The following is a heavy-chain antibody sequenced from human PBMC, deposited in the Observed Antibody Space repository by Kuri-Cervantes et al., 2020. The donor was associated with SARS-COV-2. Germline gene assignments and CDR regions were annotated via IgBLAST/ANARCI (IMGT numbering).Heavy chain of an antibody. D-gene: IGHD2-15*01. CDR1: GFTFSSYA. V-gene: IGHV3-64D*06. J-gene: IGHJ6*02. Sequence: GESLKISCSASGFTFSSYAMHWVRQAPGKGLEYVSAISSNGGSTYYADSVKGRFTISRDNSKNTLYLQMSSLRAEDTAVYYCVKTLFPYCSGGSCSTPVIPRYGMDVLGQGTTVTVSS. CDR3: VKTLFPYCSGGSCSTPVIPRYGMDV. CDR2: ISSNGGST.